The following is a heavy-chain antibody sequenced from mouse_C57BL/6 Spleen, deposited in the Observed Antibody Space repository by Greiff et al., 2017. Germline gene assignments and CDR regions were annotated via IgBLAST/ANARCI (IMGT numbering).Heavy chain of an antibody. D-gene: IGHD1-1*01. CDR1: GYTFTSYW. J-gene: IGHJ1*03. CDR3: ARRDYYGSSSWYFDV. CDR2: IYPSDSET. Sequence: VQLQQPGAELVRPGSSVKLSCKASGYTFTSYWMDWVKQRPGQGLEWIGNIYPSDSETHYNQKFKDKATLTVDKSSSTAYMQLSSLTSEDSAVYYCARRDYYGSSSWYFDVWGTGTTVTVSS. V-gene: IGHV1-61*01.